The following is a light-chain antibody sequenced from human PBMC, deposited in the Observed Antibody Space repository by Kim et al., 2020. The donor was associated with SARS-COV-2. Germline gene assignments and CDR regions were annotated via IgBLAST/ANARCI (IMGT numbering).Light chain of an antibody. CDR3: QQYGSSPVT. CDR1: QSVSTY. J-gene: IGKJ2*01. V-gene: IGKV3-20*01. CDR2: GAS. Sequence: EIVLTQSQGTLSLSPGERATLSCRASQSVSTYLAWYQQKPGQAPRYLIYGASSRATGTPDRFSGSGSGTDFTLTISRLEPEDFAVYYCQQYGSSPVTFGQGTKLEI.